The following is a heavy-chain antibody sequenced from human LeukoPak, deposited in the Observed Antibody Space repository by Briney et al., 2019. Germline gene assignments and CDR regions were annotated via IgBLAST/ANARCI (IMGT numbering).Heavy chain of an antibody. CDR2: ISSDGNNK. CDR1: GFTFSSYA. CDR3: ARGGDTVTHRAPYFDY. V-gene: IGHV3-30-3*01. D-gene: IGHD4-11*01. Sequence: PGGSLRLSCAASGFTFSSYAMHWVRQAPGKGLEWVAVISSDGNNKHYADSVKGRFTISRDKSKNTLYLQMNSLRAEDTAVYYCARGGDTVTHRAPYFDYWGQGTLVTVSS. J-gene: IGHJ4*02.